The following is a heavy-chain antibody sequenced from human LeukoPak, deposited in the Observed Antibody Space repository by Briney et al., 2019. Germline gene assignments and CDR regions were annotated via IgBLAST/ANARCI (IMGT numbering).Heavy chain of an antibody. J-gene: IGHJ3*02. D-gene: IGHD4-17*01. CDR1: GFIFREYA. CDR3: ARDPNGDYIGAFDN. Sequence: GGSLRLSCAASGFIFREYAMTWVRQAPGKGLEWVSSITASDYATYADSVKGRFTISRDNSKNTLYLQMDSLRGDDTALYHCARDPNGDYIGAFDNWGQGTMVTVSS. V-gene: IGHV3-23*01. CDR2: ITASDYAT.